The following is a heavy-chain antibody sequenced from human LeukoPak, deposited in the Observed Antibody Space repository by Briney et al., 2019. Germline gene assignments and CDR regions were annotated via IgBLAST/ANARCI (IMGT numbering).Heavy chain of an antibody. CDR2: IDWDDDK. CDR3: ERIHLTHDAFDI. Sequence: SGPALVKPTQTLTLTCTFSGFSLSTSGMRASWIRQPPGKALEWLARIDWDDDKFYSTSLKTRLTISKDTSKNQVVLTMTNMDPVDIATYYCERIHLTHDAFDIWGQGTMVTVSS. CDR1: GFSLSTSGMR. D-gene: IGHD4-23*01. V-gene: IGHV2-70*04. J-gene: IGHJ3*02.